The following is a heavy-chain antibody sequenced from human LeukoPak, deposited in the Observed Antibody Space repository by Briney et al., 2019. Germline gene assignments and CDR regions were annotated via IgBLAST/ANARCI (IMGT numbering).Heavy chain of an antibody. V-gene: IGHV3-30*04. Sequence: GGSLRLSCAASGFTFSSYAMHWVRQAPGKGLEWVAVISYDGSNKYYADSVKGRFTISRDSSKNTLYLQMNSLRAKDTAVYYCARDQADTAMATGAFDIWGQGTMVTVSS. CDR3: ARDQADTAMATGAFDI. J-gene: IGHJ3*02. CDR2: ISYDGSNK. CDR1: GFTFSSYA. D-gene: IGHD5-18*01.